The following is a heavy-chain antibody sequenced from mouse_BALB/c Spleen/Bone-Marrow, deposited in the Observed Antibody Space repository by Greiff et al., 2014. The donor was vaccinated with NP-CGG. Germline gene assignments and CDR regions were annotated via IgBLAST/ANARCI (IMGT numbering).Heavy chain of an antibody. Sequence: EVQLQQSGTELVKPGASVKLSCTASGFNIKDTYMHWVKQRPEQGLDWIGRIDPASGNIQYDPKFQGRAAITADTSSNTAYLQLSSLTSEDTAVYYCASLTGTFDYWGQGTPLTVSS. CDR2: IDPASGNI. D-gene: IGHD4-1*01. V-gene: IGHV14-3*02. CDR1: GFNIKDTY. CDR3: ASLTGTFDY. J-gene: IGHJ2*01.